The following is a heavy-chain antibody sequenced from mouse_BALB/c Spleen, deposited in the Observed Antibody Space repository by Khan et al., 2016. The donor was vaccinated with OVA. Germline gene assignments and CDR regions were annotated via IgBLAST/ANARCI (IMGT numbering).Heavy chain of an antibody. D-gene: IGHD1-3*01. Sequence: QVQLKESGAELARPGASVKMSCKASGYTFTSYTMHWVKQRPGQGLEWIGHINPSSGYTKSNHKFKDKATLTADKSSSTAYMHLSSLTSGDSAVYYCAIAHDRWGQGTTLTVSS. V-gene: IGHV1-4*01. J-gene: IGHJ2*01. CDR1: GYTFTSYT. CDR2: INPSSGYT. CDR3: AIAHDR.